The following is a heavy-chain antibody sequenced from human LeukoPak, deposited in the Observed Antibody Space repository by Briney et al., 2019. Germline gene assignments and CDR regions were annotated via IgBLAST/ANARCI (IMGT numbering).Heavy chain of an antibody. CDR2: IGGSGGST. J-gene: IGHJ4*02. CDR3: AKRGAEVGTTIAPGDY. Sequence: GGSLRLSCAASGFTFSSYAMSWVRQAPGKGLEWVSAIGGSGGSTYYAGSVKGRFTISRDSSKNTLYLQMNSLRAEDTAVYYCAKRGAEVGTTIAPGDYWGQGSLVTVSS. V-gene: IGHV3-23*01. CDR1: GFTFSSYA. D-gene: IGHD1-26*01.